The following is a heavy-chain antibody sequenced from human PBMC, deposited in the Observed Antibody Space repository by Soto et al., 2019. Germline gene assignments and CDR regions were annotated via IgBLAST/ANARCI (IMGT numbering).Heavy chain of an antibody. J-gene: IGHJ6*02. CDR1: GGSISSSSYY. CDR3: ARRIVVAGYYYCGMDV. Sequence: SETLSLTCTVSGGSISSSSYYWGWIRQPPGKGLEWIGSIYYSGSTYYNPSLKSRVTISVDTSKNQFSLKLSSVTAADTAVYYCARRIVVAGYYYCGMDVWGQGTTVTVS. V-gene: IGHV4-39*01. CDR2: IYYSGST. D-gene: IGHD6-19*01.